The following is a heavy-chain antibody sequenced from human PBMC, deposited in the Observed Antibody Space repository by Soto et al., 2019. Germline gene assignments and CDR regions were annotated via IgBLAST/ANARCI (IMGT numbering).Heavy chain of an antibody. CDR1: GYTLTELS. Sequence: ASVKVSCKVSGYTLTELSMHWVRQAPGKGLEWMGGFDPEDGETIYAQKFQGRVTMTEDTSTDTAYMELSSLRSEDTAVYYCARGYGDQGGDDAFDIWGQGTMVTVSS. D-gene: IGHD4-17*01. CDR2: FDPEDGET. CDR3: ARGYGDQGGDDAFDI. V-gene: IGHV1-24*01. J-gene: IGHJ3*02.